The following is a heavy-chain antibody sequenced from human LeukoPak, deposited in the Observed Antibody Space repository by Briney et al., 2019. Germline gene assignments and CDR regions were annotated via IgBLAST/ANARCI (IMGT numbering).Heavy chain of an antibody. CDR1: GFIFSSYG. V-gene: IGHV3-30*02. Sequence: GGSLRLSCAASGFIFSSYGMHWVRQAPGKGLEWVTFIRYDGSNKYYADSVKGRFTISRDNSQNTLYLQMNSLRAEDTAVYYCAKDQRMGITGTFDYWGQGTLVIVSS. CDR2: IRYDGSNK. D-gene: IGHD1-7*01. CDR3: AKDQRMGITGTFDY. J-gene: IGHJ4*02.